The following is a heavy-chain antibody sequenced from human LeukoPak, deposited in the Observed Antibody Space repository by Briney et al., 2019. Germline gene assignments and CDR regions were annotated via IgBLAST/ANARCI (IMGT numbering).Heavy chain of an antibody. CDR1: GYTLTGHS. CDR3: ARDKLGLGELSLYYE. Sequence: ASVKVSCKASGYTLTGHSMHWVRQAPGQGLEWMGGMNPNSGGTKYTRKFQGRVTMTRDTSIIPAYMELSRLTSDDTAMYYCARDKLGLGELSLYYEWGQVTQVTVSS. J-gene: IGHJ4*02. V-gene: IGHV1-2*02. CDR2: MNPNSGGT. D-gene: IGHD3-16*02.